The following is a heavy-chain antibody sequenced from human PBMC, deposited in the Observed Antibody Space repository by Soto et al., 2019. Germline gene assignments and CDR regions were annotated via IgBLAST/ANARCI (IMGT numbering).Heavy chain of an antibody. CDR3: ARHLIICGSCSTNHKGPSGFDP. CDR1: GGSISSSSYY. D-gene: IGHD2-15*01. Sequence: PSETLSLTCTVSGGSISSSSYYWCWIRQPPGKGLEWIGSIYYSGSTYYNPSLKSRVTISVDTSKNQFSLKLSSVTAADTAVYYCARHLIICGSCSTNHKGPSGFDPWGQRTLVTVSS. CDR2: IYYSGST. J-gene: IGHJ5*02. V-gene: IGHV4-39*01.